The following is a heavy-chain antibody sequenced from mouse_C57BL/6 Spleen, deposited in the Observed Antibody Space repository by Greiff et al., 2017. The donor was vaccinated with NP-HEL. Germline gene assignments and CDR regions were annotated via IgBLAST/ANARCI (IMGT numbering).Heavy chain of an antibody. CDR3: ARDDYEDAYAMDY. CDR2: ISYDGSN. CDR1: GYSITSGYY. D-gene: IGHD2-4*01. J-gene: IGHJ4*01. V-gene: IGHV3-6*01. Sequence: EVQRVESGPGLVKPSQSLSLTCSVTGYSITSGYYWNWIRQFPGNKLEWMGYISYDGSNNYNPSLKNRISITRDTSKNQFFLKLNSVTTEDTATYYCARDDYEDAYAMDYWGQGTSVTVSS.